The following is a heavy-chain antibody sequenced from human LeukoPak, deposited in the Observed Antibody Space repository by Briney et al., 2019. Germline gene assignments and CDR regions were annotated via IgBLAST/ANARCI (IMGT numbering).Heavy chain of an antibody. J-gene: IGHJ4*02. Sequence: GGSLRLSCAASGFTFSSYAMSWVRQAPGKGLEWVSAISGSGGSTYYADSVKGRFTISRDNSNNTLYLQMNSLRAEDTAVYYCAKDYYDSSGYYSPFDYWGQGTLVTVSS. CDR3: AKDYYDSSGYYSPFDY. CDR1: GFTFSSYA. D-gene: IGHD3-22*01. CDR2: ISGSGGST. V-gene: IGHV3-23*01.